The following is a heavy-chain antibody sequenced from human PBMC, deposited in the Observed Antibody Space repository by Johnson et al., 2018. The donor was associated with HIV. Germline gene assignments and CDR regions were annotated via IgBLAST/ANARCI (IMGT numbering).Heavy chain of an antibody. CDR3: ARDRLYSSGWYGTDAFDI. CDR2: IKEDGSEK. D-gene: IGHD6-19*01. CDR1: GFTFSNFW. Sequence: EVQLVESGGGLVQPGRSLGLSCAVSGFTFSNFWMSWVRQAPGKGLEWVANIKEDGSEKHYVDSVKGRFTISRDNAKNTLYLQMNSLRAEDTAVYYCARDRLYSSGWYGTDAFDIWGQGTMVTVSS. V-gene: IGHV3-7*01. J-gene: IGHJ3*02.